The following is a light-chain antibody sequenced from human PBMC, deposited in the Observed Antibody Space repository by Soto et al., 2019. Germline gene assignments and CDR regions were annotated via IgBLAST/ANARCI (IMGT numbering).Light chain of an antibody. CDR1: QSISTY. Sequence: DIQMTQSPSSLSASVGDRETITCRASQSISTYLNWYQQKPGKAPKLLIYGASSLQSGVPSGFSGTVSGTYFTLTISSLQPEDFATYYCQQSYSTSWTFGQGTKV. CDR2: GAS. J-gene: IGKJ1*01. V-gene: IGKV1-39*01. CDR3: QQSYSTSWT.